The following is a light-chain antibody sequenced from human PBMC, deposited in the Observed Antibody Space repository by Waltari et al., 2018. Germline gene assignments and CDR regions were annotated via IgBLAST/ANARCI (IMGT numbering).Light chain of an antibody. CDR2: GTN. J-gene: IGLJ2*01. V-gene: IGLV8-61*01. Sequence: QTVVTQEPSFSVSPGGTVTLTCALTSGSVSTSHYAGWYQQTPGQAPRTLISGTNIRSSGVPDRFSGSILGNKAALTITGAQADDESDYYCVLYMGSGISIFGGGTRVTVL. CDR3: VLYMGSGISI. CDR1: SGSVSTSHY.